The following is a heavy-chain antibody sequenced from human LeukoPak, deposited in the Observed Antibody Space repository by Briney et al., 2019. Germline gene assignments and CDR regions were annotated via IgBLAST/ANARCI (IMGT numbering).Heavy chain of an antibody. Sequence: EASVKVSCKASGGTFSSYAISWVRQAPGQGLEWMGGIIPIFGTANYAQKFQGRVTITADESTSTAYMELSSLRSEDTAVYYCARSDRRVLFSAQPYYYYGMDVWGQGTTVTVSS. CDR1: GGTFSSYA. V-gene: IGHV1-69*13. J-gene: IGHJ6*02. CDR2: IIPIFGTA. D-gene: IGHD2-15*01. CDR3: ARSDRRVLFSAQPYYYYGMDV.